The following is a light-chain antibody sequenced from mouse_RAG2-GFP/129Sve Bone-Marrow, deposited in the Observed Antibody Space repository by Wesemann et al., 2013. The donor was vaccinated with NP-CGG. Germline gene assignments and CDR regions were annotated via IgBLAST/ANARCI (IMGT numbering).Light chain of an antibody. CDR3: QQDYSSPPWT. V-gene: IGKV6-20*01. CDR1: ENVGTY. J-gene: IGKJ1*01. Sequence: NIVMTQSPKSMSMSVGERVTLSCKASENVGTYVSWYQQKPEQSPKLLIYRGHPTGTLGSPDRFTGSGSATDFTLTISSVQAEDLAVYFCQQDYSSPPWTFGGGTKLEIK. CDR2: RGHP.